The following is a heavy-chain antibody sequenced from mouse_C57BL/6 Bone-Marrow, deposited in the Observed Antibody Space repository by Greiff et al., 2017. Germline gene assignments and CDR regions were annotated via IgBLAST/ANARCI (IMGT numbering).Heavy chain of an antibody. CDR1: GFTFTSYT. J-gene: IGHJ2*01. V-gene: IGHV1-4*01. Sequence: QVQLQQSGAELARPGASVKMSCTASGFTFTSYTMHWVTQRPGQGLEWIGYINPSSGYTKYNQKFKDKATLTADKSSSTAYMQLSSLTSEDSAVYYCARWSNYDYWGQGTTLTVSS. CDR3: ARWSNYDY. D-gene: IGHD2-5*01. CDR2: INPSSGYT.